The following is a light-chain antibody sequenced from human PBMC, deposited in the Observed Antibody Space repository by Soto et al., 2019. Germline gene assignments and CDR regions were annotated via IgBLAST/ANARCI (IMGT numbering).Light chain of an antibody. V-gene: IGKV1-5*01. CDR2: DAS. CDR1: QTISTW. J-gene: IGKJ1*01. CDR3: QQYNTYSGA. Sequence: DIQMTQSPSTLSASVGDRVTITGRASQTISTWLAWYQQKPGKAPKILIYDASSLESGVPSRFSGSGSGTELTLTISSLQPDDFATYYCQQYNTYSGAFGQGTKVEIK.